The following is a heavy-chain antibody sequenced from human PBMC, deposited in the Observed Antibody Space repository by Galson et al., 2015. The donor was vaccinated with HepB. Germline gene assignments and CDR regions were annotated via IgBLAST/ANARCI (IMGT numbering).Heavy chain of an antibody. CDR3: ARDRSIAAAGTGGMDV. V-gene: IGHV3-21*01. J-gene: IGHJ6*02. Sequence: SLRLSCAASGFTFSSYSTNWVRQAPGKGLEWVSSISSSSSYIYYADSVKGRFTISRDNAKNSLYLQMNSLRAEDTAVYYCARDRSIAAAGTGGMDVWGQGTTVTVSS. D-gene: IGHD6-13*01. CDR2: ISSSSSYI. CDR1: GFTFSSYS.